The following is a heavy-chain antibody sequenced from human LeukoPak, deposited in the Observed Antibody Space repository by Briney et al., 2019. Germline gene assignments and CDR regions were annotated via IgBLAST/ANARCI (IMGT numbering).Heavy chain of an antibody. Sequence: KPSETLSLTCAVYGGSFSGYYWSWIRQPPGKGLEWIGEINHSGSTNYNPSLKSRVTISVDTSKNQFSLKLSSVTAADTAVYYCARGPPSRYSGYPRGPRAVTTLDYWGQGTLVTVSS. CDR1: GGSFSGYY. CDR3: ARGPPSRYSGYPRGPRAVTTLDY. D-gene: IGHD5-12*01. V-gene: IGHV4-34*01. J-gene: IGHJ4*02. CDR2: INHSGST.